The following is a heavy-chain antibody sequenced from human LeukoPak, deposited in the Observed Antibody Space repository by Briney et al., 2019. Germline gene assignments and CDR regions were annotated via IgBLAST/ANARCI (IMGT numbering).Heavy chain of an antibody. V-gene: IGHV4-59*08. Sequence: SETLSLTCTVSGGSISSYYWSWIRQPPGKGLEWIGYIYYSGSTNYNPSLESRVTISVDTSKNQFSLKLSSVTAADTAVYYCARRSGHRRFEYYYGMDVWGQGTTVTVSS. J-gene: IGHJ6*02. D-gene: IGHD1-26*01. CDR1: GGSISSYY. CDR2: IYYSGST. CDR3: ARRSGHRRFEYYYGMDV.